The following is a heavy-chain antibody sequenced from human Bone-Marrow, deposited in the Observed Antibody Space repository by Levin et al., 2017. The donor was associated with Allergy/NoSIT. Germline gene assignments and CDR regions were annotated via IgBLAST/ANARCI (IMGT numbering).Heavy chain of an antibody. D-gene: IGHD1/OR15-1a*01. CDR1: GASISSSNW. V-gene: IGHV4-4*02. J-gene: IGHJ3*02. Sequence: SETLSLTCAVSGASISSSNWWNWVRQTPGGGLAWIGEIFHSGIANYNPSLKSRILISVDKSKNHCTLNLKSVTAADTALYSCTTRNSSWATFTFDIWGHGTMVTVS. CDR3: TTRNSSWATFTFDI. CDR2: IFHSGIA.